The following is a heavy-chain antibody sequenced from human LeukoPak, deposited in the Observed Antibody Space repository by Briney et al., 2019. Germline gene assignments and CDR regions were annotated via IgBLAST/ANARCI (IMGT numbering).Heavy chain of an antibody. Sequence: SETLSLTCTVPGYSISSGYYWGWIRQPPGKGLEWIGSIYHSGSTYYNPSLKSRVTISVDTSKNQFSLKLSSVTAADTAVYYCARQTPDIVVVPAHFDYWGQGTLVTVSS. CDR3: ARQTPDIVVVPAHFDY. J-gene: IGHJ4*02. D-gene: IGHD2-2*01. CDR2: IYHSGST. CDR1: GYSISSGYY. V-gene: IGHV4-38-2*02.